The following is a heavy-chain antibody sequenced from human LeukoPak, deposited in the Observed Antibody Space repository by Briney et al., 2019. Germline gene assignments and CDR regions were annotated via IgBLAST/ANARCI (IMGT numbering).Heavy chain of an antibody. CDR3: AREAPFGGSYHLDY. Sequence: WGSLRLSCAASGFTFSDYYMSWLRQAPGKGLEWVSYISSSGSTIYYADSVKGRFTISRDNAKNSLYLQMNSLRAEDTAVYYCAREAPFGGSYHLDYWGQGTLVTVSS. CDR2: ISSSGSTI. J-gene: IGHJ4*02. D-gene: IGHD1-26*01. V-gene: IGHV3-11*01. CDR1: GFTFSDYY.